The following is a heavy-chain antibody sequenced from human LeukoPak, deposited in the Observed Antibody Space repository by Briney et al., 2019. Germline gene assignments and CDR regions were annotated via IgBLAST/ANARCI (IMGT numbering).Heavy chain of an antibody. CDR2: IYYSGST. CDR3: ARTVFLWFGELLGGWFDP. D-gene: IGHD3-10*01. CDR1: GGSISSGGYY. J-gene: IGHJ5*02. Sequence: PSETLSLTCTVSGGSISSGGYYWSWIRQHPGKGLEWIGYIYYSGSTYYNPSLKSRVTISVDTSKNQFSLKLSSVAAADTAVYYCARTVFLWFGELLGGWFDPWGQGTLVTVSS. V-gene: IGHV4-31*03.